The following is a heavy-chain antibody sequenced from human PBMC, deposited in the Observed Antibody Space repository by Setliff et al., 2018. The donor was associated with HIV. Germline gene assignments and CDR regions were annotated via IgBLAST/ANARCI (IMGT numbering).Heavy chain of an antibody. D-gene: IGHD6-13*01. Sequence: ASVKVSCKASGYTFTSYSMHWVRLAPGQRLEWMGWLRTGTGDTSYSEKFQGRLTITRDTSANTAYMVLSSLRSEDTAVYYCARDTGQQLVGFDIWGQGTMVTVSS. CDR2: LRTGTGDT. J-gene: IGHJ3*02. V-gene: IGHV1-3*04. CDR1: GYTFTSYS. CDR3: ARDTGQQLVGFDI.